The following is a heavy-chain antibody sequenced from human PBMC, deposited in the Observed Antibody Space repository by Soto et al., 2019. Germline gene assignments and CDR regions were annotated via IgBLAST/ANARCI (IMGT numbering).Heavy chain of an antibody. CDR1: GYSFTSYW. D-gene: IGHD6-13*01. V-gene: IGHV5-51*01. Sequence: GESLKISCKGSGYSFTSYWIGWVRQMPGKGLEWMGIIYPGDSDTRYSPSFQGHVTISADKSISTAYLQWSSLQASDTAMYYCARHISEGQQLGGRFDSWGQGTLVTVSS. CDR3: ARHISEGQQLGGRFDS. CDR2: IYPGDSDT. J-gene: IGHJ5*01.